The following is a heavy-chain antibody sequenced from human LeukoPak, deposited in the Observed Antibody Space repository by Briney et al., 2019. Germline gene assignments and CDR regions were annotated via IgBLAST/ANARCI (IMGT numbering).Heavy chain of an antibody. J-gene: IGHJ3*02. Sequence: ASVKVSCKASGYTFTGYYMHWVRQAPGQGLEWMGWINPNSGGTNYAQKFQGWVTMTRDTSISTAYMELSRLRSDDTAVYYCARAGRLVRVRGDAFDIWGQGTMVTVSS. CDR2: INPNSGGT. D-gene: IGHD6-19*01. CDR3: ARAGRLVRVRGDAFDI. V-gene: IGHV1-2*04. CDR1: GYTFTGYY.